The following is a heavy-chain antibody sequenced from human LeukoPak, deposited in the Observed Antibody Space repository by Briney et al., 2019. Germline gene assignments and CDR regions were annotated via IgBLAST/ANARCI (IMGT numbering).Heavy chain of an antibody. V-gene: IGHV6-1*01. CDR3: ARDGDQDSGYDFRLDY. Sequence: SQTLSLTCGISGDSVSSNSAAWNWIRQSPSRGLEWLGRTYYRSKWYNDYAVSVKSRITINPDTSKNQFSLQLNSVTPEDTAVYYCARDGDQDSGYDFRLDYWGQGTLVTVSS. CDR1: GDSVSSNSAA. J-gene: IGHJ4*02. CDR2: TYYRSKWYN. D-gene: IGHD5-12*01.